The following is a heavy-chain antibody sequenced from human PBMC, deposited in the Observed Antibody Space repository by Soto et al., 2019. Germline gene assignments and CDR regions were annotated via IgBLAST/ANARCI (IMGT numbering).Heavy chain of an antibody. CDR2: IYTNGGT. CDR3: ARGPFSGNSRSFDY. CDR1: CGSINGYY. V-gene: IGHV4-4*07. J-gene: IGHJ4*02. Sequence: SETLSLTCSFSCGSINGYYWSWVRQPAGKGLEWIGRIYTNGGTNYNPSLKSRVTMSIDTSQNRFSLVLSTVTAADSALYFCARGPFSGNSRSFDYWGPGTLVTSPQ. D-gene: IGHD1-26*01.